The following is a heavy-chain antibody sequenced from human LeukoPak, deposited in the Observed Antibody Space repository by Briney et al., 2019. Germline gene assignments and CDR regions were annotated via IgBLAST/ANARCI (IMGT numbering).Heavy chain of an antibody. CDR2: ISSNGGST. D-gene: IGHD4-17*01. CDR1: GFTFSSYA. V-gene: IGHV3-64D*06. Sequence: GGSLRLSCSASGFTFSSYAMHWVRQAPGKGLEYVSAISSNGGSTYYADSVKGRFTISRDNSKNTLYLQMSSLRAEDTAVYYCVKDDYGDPFYFDYWGQGTLVTVSS. J-gene: IGHJ4*02. CDR3: VKDDYGDPFYFDY.